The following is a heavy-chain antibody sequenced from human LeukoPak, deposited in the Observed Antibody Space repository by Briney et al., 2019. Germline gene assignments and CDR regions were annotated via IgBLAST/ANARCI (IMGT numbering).Heavy chain of an antibody. Sequence: SETLSLTYTVSGGSVSSGSYYWSWIRQPPGKGLEWIGYIYYSGSTNYNPSLKSRVTISVDTSKNQFSLKLSSVTAADTAVYYCARAPSRGYFDYWGQGTLVTVSS. CDR2: IYYSGST. CDR1: GGSVSSGSYY. V-gene: IGHV4-61*01. CDR3: ARAPSRGYFDY. J-gene: IGHJ4*02.